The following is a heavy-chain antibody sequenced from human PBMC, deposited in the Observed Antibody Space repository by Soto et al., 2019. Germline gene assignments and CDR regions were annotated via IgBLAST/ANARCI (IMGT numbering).Heavy chain of an antibody. J-gene: IGHJ5*02. CDR2: ISGSGGST. CDR3: AKDALTFPFSRPNWFDP. Sequence: GGSLRLSCAASGFTFSSYAMSWVRQAPGKGLEWVSAISGSGGSTYYADSVKGRFTISRDNSKNTLYLQMNSLRAEDTAVYYCAKDALTFPFSRPNWFDPWGQGTLVTVSS. D-gene: IGHD3-10*01. V-gene: IGHV3-23*01. CDR1: GFTFSSYA.